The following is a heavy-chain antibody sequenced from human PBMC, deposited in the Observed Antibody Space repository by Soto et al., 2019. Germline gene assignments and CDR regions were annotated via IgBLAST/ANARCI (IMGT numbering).Heavy chain of an antibody. CDR1: GYTFTSYG. CDR2: ISAYNGNT. Sequence: ASVKVSCKASGYTFTSYGISWVRQAPGQGLEWMGWISAYNGNTNYAQKLQGRVTMTTDTSTSTAYMELRSLRSDDTAVYYCARDGVRYFDWLLRFDYWGQGTLVTAPQ. CDR3: ARDGVRYFDWLLRFDY. J-gene: IGHJ4*02. D-gene: IGHD3-9*01. V-gene: IGHV1-18*04.